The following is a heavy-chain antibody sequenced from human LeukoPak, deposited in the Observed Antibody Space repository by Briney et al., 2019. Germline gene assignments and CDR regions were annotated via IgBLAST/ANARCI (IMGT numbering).Heavy chain of an antibody. Sequence: SETLSLTCAVYGGSFSGYYWTWIRQSPGKGLEWIGEINHSGSTNYNPSLKNRVTISVDTSKNQFSLKLTSVTAADTALYYCARVPHSVTLGAIFLHYFDYWGLGTLVTVSS. D-gene: IGHD3-3*02. V-gene: IGHV4-34*01. CDR1: GGSFSGYY. CDR3: ARVPHSVTLGAIFLHYFDY. CDR2: INHSGST. J-gene: IGHJ4*02.